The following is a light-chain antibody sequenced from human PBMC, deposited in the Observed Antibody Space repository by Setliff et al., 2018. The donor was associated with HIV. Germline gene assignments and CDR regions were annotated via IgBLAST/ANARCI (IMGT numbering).Light chain of an antibody. J-gene: IGLJ2*01. V-gene: IGLV2-14*01. CDR2: EVS. CDR1: TSDIGGYNY. CDR3: SSYTSSSTPVV. Sequence: QSVLTQPASVSGSPGQSITISCTGTTSDIGGYNYVSWYQQHPGKAPKLMIYEVSKRPSGVSDRFSASKSDNTASLTISGLRPEDEADYYCSSYTSSSTPVVFGGGTKVTVL.